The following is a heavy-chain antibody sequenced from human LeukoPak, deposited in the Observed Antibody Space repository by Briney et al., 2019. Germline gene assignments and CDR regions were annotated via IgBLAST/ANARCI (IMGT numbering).Heavy chain of an antibody. V-gene: IGHV3-7*01. CDR2: INPDGNKK. J-gene: IGHJ6*02. Sequence: GGSLRLSCAVSGLTFSSSWMDWVRQAPGKGLEWVASINPDGNKKYSADSVKGRFTISRDNAENSLYLQMNSLRAEDTAIYYCARDVACSSTSCSTHGMDVWGLGTTVTVSS. CDR3: ARDVACSSTSCSTHGMDV. D-gene: IGHD2-2*01. CDR1: GLTFSSSW.